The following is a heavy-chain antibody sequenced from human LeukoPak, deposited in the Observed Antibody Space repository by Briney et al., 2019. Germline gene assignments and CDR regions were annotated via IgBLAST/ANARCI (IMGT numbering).Heavy chain of an antibody. J-gene: IGHJ1*01. CDR3: AREAVVVPAAIEYFQH. Sequence: GRSLRLSCAASGFTFSSYGMHWVRQAPGKGLEWVAGIWYDGSNKYYADSVKGRFTISRDNSKNTLYLQMNSLRAEDTAVYYCAREAVVVPAAIEYFQHWGQGTLVTVSS. CDR1: GFTFSSYG. CDR2: IWYDGSNK. D-gene: IGHD2-2*02. V-gene: IGHV3-33*01.